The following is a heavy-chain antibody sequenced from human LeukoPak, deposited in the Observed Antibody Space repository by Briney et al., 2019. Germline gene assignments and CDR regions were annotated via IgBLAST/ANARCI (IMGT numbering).Heavy chain of an antibody. J-gene: IGHJ5*02. CDR1: GGTFSSYA. CDR3: ARVSASMDLSGWSYNWFDP. V-gene: IGHV1-69*05. D-gene: IGHD6-19*01. CDR2: IIPIFGTA. Sequence: SVKVSCKASGGTFSSYAISWVRQAPGQGLEWMGRIIPIFGTANYAQKFQGRVTITTDESTSPAYMELSSLRSEDTAVYYCARVSASMDLSGWSYNWFDPWGQGTLVTVSS.